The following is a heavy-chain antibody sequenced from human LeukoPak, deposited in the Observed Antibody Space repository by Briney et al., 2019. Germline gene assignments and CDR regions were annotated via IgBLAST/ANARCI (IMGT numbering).Heavy chain of an antibody. V-gene: IGHV3-49*05. CDR2: IRSKAYGGTT. CDR3: TRHAVVRTPHTVY. D-gene: IGHD3-10*01. CDR1: GFTFGDYA. J-gene: IGHJ4*02. Sequence: KSGGSLRLSCTASGFTFGDYAMSWFRQAPGKGLEWVGLIRSKAYGGTTEYAASVKGRFSISRDDSKSIAYLQMNSLKTEDTAVYECTRHAVVRTPHTVYWGEGNPVTPSS.